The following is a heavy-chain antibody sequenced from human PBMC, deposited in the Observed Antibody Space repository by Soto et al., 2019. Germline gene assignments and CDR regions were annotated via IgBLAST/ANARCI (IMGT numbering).Heavy chain of an antibody. CDR2: IEYSEST. D-gene: IGHD6-13*01. J-gene: IGHJ6*02. CDR3: ARDRSRGYSSWLRDYYYVMDV. CDR1: GGYISRSS. Sequence: WETLSLTCTVSGGYISRSSWSWLRQPPGKGLEWIGYIEYSESTNYIPSRKGRVTISVDTSKNQFSLKRSSVTAADTAVYYCARDRSRGYSSWLRDYYYVMDVWGQATTVTFS. V-gene: IGHV4-59*01.